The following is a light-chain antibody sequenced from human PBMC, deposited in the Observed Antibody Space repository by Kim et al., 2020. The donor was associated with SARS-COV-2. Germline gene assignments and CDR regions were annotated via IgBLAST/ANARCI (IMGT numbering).Light chain of an antibody. CDR3: QQYGSSPPRLT. Sequence: EIVLTQSPGTLSLSPGERATLSCRASQSVSSSYLARYQQKPGQAPRLLIYGASSRATGIPDRFSGSGSGTDFTLTISRLEPEDFAVYYCQQYGSSPPRLTFGGGTKVDIK. CDR1: QSVSSSY. CDR2: GAS. V-gene: IGKV3-20*01. J-gene: IGKJ4*01.